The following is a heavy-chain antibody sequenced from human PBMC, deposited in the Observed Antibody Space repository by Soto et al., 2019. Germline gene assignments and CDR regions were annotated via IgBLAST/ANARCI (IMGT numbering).Heavy chain of an antibody. J-gene: IGHJ5*02. Sequence: QVQLVQSGAEVKKPGASVKVSCKASGYTFTSYDINWVRQATGQGLEWMGWMNPNSGNTGYAQKFQGRGTKTRNTSKSTADMELSSLRSEDTAVYYCARGYIVVVREDNWFDPWGQGTLVTGSS. D-gene: IGHD2-21*01. CDR3: ARGYIVVVREDNWFDP. CDR1: GYTFTSYD. V-gene: IGHV1-8*01. CDR2: MNPNSGNT.